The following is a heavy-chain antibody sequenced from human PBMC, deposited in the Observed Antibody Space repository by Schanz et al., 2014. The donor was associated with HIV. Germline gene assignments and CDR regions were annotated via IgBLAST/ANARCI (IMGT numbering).Heavy chain of an antibody. D-gene: IGHD6-13*01. V-gene: IGHV1-18*01. Sequence: QVQLVQSGAEVKKPGASVKVSCKTSGYTFASYGITWVRQAPGQGLDWVGWISPYNGDRKYDQKFQGRVTMTTDTSTSTAYMELRSLRSDDTAVYYCARVSGWSSFDYWGQGTLVIVSS. CDR1: GYTFASYG. J-gene: IGHJ4*02. CDR3: ARVSGWSSFDY. CDR2: ISPYNGDR.